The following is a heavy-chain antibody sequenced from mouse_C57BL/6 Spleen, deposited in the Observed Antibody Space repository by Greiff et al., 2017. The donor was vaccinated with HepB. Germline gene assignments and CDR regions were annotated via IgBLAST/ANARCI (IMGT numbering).Heavy chain of an antibody. V-gene: IGHV1-64*01. CDR2: IHPNSGST. Sequence: QVQLQQPGAELVKPGASVKLSCKASGYTFTSYWMHWVKQRPGQGLEWIGMIHPNSGSTNYNEKFKSKATLTVDKSSSTAYMQLSSLTSEDSAVYYFARSRDLLLREGFAYWGQGTLVTVSA. D-gene: IGHD1-1*01. CDR3: ARSRDLLLREGFAY. CDR1: GYTFTSYW. J-gene: IGHJ3*01.